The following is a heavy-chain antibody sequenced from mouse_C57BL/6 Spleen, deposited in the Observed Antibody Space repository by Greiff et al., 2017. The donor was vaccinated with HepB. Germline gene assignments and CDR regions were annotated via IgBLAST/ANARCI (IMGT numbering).Heavy chain of an antibody. CDR1: GFTFSDFY. Sequence: EVKLMESGGGLVQSGRSLRLSCATSGFTFSDFYMEWVRQAPGKGLEWIAASRNKANDYTTEYSASVKGRFIVSRDTSQSILYLQMNALRAEDTAIYYCARDRYGAMDYWGQGTSVTVSS. J-gene: IGHJ4*01. CDR2: SRNKANDYTT. D-gene: IGHD1-1*02. CDR3: ARDRYGAMDY. V-gene: IGHV7-1*01.